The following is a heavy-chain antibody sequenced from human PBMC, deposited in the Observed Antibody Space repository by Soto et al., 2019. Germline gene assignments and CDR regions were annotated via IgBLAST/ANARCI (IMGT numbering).Heavy chain of an antibody. D-gene: IGHD2-15*01. CDR1: GFTFSSYA. CDR2: ISGSGGST. CDR3: AKDRRVWGSNPSNDY. Sequence: GGSLRLSCAASGFTFSSYAMSWVRQAPGKGLEWVSAISGSGGSTYYADSVKGRFTISRDNSKNTLYLQMNSLRAEDTAVYYCAKDRRVWGSNPSNDYWGQGTLVTVSS. V-gene: IGHV3-23*01. J-gene: IGHJ4*02.